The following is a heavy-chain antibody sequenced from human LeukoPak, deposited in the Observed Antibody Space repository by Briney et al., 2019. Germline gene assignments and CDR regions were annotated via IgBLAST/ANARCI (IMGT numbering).Heavy chain of an antibody. CDR1: GLTFSSYG. Sequence: GGSLRLSCAASGLTFSSYGLSWVRQAPGKGLEWVSAISGSGGSPNYADSVKGRFTVSRENSKNTLYLQMNSLKTEDTAVYYCTSAYYDFWSGGSWYMDVWGKGTTVTVSS. CDR2: ISGSGGSP. D-gene: IGHD3-3*01. CDR3: TSAYYDFWSGGSWYMDV. J-gene: IGHJ6*03. V-gene: IGHV3-23*01.